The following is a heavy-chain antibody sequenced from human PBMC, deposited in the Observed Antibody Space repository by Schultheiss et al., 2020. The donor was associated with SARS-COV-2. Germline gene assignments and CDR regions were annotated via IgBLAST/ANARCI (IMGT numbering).Heavy chain of an antibody. Sequence: GESLKISCAASGFTFSSYAMSWVRQAPGKGLEWVAFIRYDGSNKYYADSVKGRFTISRDNSKNTLYLQMNSLRTEDTAVYYCAKEGSKYNGNWFDPWGQGTLVTVSS. V-gene: IGHV3-30*02. CDR1: GFTFSSYA. D-gene: IGHD1-1*01. J-gene: IGHJ5*02. CDR2: IRYDGSNK. CDR3: AKEGSKYNGNWFDP.